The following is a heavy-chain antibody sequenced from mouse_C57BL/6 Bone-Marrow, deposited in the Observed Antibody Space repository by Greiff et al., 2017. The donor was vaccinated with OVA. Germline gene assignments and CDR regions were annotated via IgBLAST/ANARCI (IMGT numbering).Heavy chain of an antibody. CDR1: GYTFTSYW. CDR2: IDPSDSYT. J-gene: IGHJ3*01. CDR3: ASAVFAY. V-gene: IGHV1-50*01. Sequence: VQLQQPGAELVKPGASVKLSCKASGYTFTSYWMQWVKQRPGQGLEWIGEIDPSDSYTNYNQKFKGKATLTVDTSSSTAYMQLNSLTSEDSAVYYWASAVFAYWGQGTLVTVSA.